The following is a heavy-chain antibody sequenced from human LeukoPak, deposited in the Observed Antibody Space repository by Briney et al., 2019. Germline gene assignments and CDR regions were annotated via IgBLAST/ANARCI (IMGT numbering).Heavy chain of an antibody. CDR1: GFTFETYA. J-gene: IGHJ4*02. V-gene: IGHV3-23*01. Sequence: GGSLRLSCAGSGFTFETYAMTWVRQATGKGPEWVSVIGPSGAVTHYAESVKGRFTISRDNSKNTLYLQMNSLRVEDTAIYFCAKYATGYAPNFDYWGQGTLVTVSS. D-gene: IGHD5-12*01. CDR3: AKYATGYAPNFDY. CDR2: IGPSGAVT.